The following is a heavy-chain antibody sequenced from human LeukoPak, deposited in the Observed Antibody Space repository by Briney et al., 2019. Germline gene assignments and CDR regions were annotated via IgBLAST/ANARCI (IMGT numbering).Heavy chain of an antibody. CDR3: ARIGSQNSSPFDY. J-gene: IGHJ4*02. Sequence: SVNVSCKASGGTFSSYAISWVRQAPGQGLEWMGRIIPIFGTANYAQQFQGRVTITTDESTSAAYMELSSLRSEDTAVYGCARIGSQNSSPFDYWGQGTLVTVSS. V-gene: IGHV1-69*05. CDR2: IIPIFGTA. D-gene: IGHD3-10*01. CDR1: GGTFSSYA.